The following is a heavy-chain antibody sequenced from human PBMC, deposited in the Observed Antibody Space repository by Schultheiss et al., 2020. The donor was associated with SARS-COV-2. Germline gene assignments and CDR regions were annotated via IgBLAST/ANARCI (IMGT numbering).Heavy chain of an antibody. J-gene: IGHJ4*02. CDR2: ISYDGSNK. CDR1: GFTFSSYA. CDR3: AKPSSSRDY. Sequence: GGSLRLSCAASGFTFSSYAMSWVRQAPGKGLEWVAVISYDGSNKYYADSVKGRFTISRDNSKNTLYLQMNSLRAEDTAVYYCAKPSSSRDYWGQGTLVTVSS. D-gene: IGHD6-13*01. V-gene: IGHV3-30*18.